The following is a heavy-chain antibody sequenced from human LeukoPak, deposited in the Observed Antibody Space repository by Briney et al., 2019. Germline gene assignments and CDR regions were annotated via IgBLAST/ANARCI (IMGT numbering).Heavy chain of an antibody. V-gene: IGHV4-38-2*02. CDR1: GYSISSGYY. D-gene: IGHD1-7*01. J-gene: IGHJ3*02. CDR2: IYHSGST. Sequence: SETLSLTCTVSGYSISSGYYWGWIRQPPGKGLEWIGSIYHSGSTYYNPSLKSRVTISVDTSKNQFSLKLSSVTAADTAVYYCARDQPQLELRSDAFDIWGQGTMVTVSS. CDR3: ARDQPQLELRSDAFDI.